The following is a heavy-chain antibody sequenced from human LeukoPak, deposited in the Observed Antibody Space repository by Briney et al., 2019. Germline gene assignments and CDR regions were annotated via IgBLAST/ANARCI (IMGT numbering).Heavy chain of an antibody. CDR2: INRSGST. CDR1: GGSFSGYY. Sequence: PSETLSLTCAVYGGSFSGYYWSWIRQPPGKGLEWIGEINRSGSTNYNPSLKSRVTISVGTSKNQFSLKLSSVTAADTAVYYCARGSTGGSGRYFYYYGMDVWGQGTTVTVSS. CDR3: ARGSTGGSGRYFYYYGMDV. D-gene: IGHD6-19*01. J-gene: IGHJ6*02. V-gene: IGHV4-34*01.